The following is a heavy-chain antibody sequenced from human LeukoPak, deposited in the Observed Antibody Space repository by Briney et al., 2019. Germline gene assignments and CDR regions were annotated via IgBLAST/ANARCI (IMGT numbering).Heavy chain of an antibody. V-gene: IGHV4-34*01. CDR2: INHSGST. CDR1: GGSFSGYY. Sequence: SETLSLTCAVYGGSFSGYYWSWIRQPPGKGLEWIGEINHSGSTNYNPSLKSRVTISVDTSKNQFSLKLSSVTAADTAVYYCARGLAPERRVYYYYMDVWGKGTTVTVSS. J-gene: IGHJ6*03. D-gene: IGHD6-13*01. CDR3: ARGLAPERRVYYYYMDV.